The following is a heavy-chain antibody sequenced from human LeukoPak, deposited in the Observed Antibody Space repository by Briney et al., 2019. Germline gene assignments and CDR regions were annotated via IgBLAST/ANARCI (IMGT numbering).Heavy chain of an antibody. J-gene: IGHJ4*02. V-gene: IGHV3-30*18. CDR1: GFTFSSYG. D-gene: IGHD6-19*01. CDR3: AKFSGWLLDY. CDR2: ISYDGSNK. Sequence: GGSLRLSCAASGFTFSSYGMHWVRQAPGKGLEWVAVISYDGSNKYYADSVKGRFTISRDNSKNTLYLQMNSLRAEDAAVYYCAKFSGWLLDYWGQGTLVTVSS.